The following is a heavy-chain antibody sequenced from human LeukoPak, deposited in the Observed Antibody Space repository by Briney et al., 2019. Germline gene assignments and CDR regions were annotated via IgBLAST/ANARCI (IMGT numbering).Heavy chain of an antibody. D-gene: IGHD1-26*01. CDR3: ATYSIVGASCFDY. Sequence: ASVKVSCKASGYTFSGYGINWVRQAPGQGLEWMGIINPSGGGTNYAQKFQGRVTITADESTSTAYMELSSLRSEDTAVYYCATYSIVGASCFDYWGQGTLVTVSS. CDR2: INPSGGGT. CDR1: GYTFSGYG. V-gene: IGHV1-46*01. J-gene: IGHJ4*02.